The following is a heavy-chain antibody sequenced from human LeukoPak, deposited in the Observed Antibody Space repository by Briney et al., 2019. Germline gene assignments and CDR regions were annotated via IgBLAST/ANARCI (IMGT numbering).Heavy chain of an antibody. D-gene: IGHD6-6*01. CDR1: GGSISSSSYY. CDR3: ATTPRVYSSSMDY. J-gene: IGHJ4*02. V-gene: IGHV4-39*01. CDR2: IYYGGST. Sequence: SETLSLTCTVSGGSISSSSYYWGWIRQPPGKGLEGIGNIYYGGSTYYNPSLKSRVTISVDTSKNQFSLKLSSVTAADTSVYYCATTPRVYSSSMDYWGQGTLVTVSS.